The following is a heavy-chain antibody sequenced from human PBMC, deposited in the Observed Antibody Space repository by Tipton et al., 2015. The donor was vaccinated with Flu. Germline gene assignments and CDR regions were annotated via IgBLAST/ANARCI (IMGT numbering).Heavy chain of an antibody. D-gene: IGHD6-13*01. CDR1: GFTFSSNW. Sequence: GSLRLSCAASGFTFSSNWMSWVRQAPGKGLEWVANIKQDGSEKYYVDSVKGRFTISRDNAKNSLYLQMNSLRAEETAVYYCARSGSSSWYDYYYYGMDVWGQGTTVTVSS. CDR2: IKQDGSEK. J-gene: IGHJ6*02. CDR3: ARSGSSSWYDYYYYGMDV. V-gene: IGHV3-7*01.